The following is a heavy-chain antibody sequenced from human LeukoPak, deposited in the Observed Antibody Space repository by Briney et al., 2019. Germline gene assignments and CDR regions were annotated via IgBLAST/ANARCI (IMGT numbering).Heavy chain of an antibody. D-gene: IGHD3-10*01. V-gene: IGHV3-23*01. CDR2: ISGSAGGT. CDR1: GITLSNYA. CDR3: AKRGIVIRGLLIIGFHKEAYYFDS. J-gene: IGHJ4*02. Sequence: TGGSLRLSCVVSGITLSNYAMSWVRQAPGKGLEWVSGISGSAGGTNYADSVKGRFTISRDNSMNTMYLQMNSLRAEDTAVYFCAKRGIVIRGLLIIGFHKEAYYFDSWGQGILVTVSS.